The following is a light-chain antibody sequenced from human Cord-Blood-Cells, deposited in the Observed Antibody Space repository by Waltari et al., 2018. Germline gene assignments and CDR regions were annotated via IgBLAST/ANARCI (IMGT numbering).Light chain of an antibody. J-gene: IGKJ1*01. V-gene: IGKV2-30*01. CDR2: KVS. Sequence: DVVMTQSPLSLPVTLGQPASISCRSSQSLVYSDGNTYLNWFQQRQGQSPRRLIYKVSNRDSGVPDRFSGSGSGTDFTLKISRVEAEDVGVYYCMQGTHWLWTFGQGTKVEIK. CDR3: MQGTHWLWT. CDR1: QSLVYSDGNTY.